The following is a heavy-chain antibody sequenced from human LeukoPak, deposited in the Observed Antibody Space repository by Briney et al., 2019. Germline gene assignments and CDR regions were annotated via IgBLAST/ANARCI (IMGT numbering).Heavy chain of an antibody. Sequence: PGGSLRLSCAASGFTFSSYAMNWVRQAPGKGLEWVSGISASGGSTYYADPVRGRFAISRDNSKNTLYLQMNSLRAEDTAVYYCTREAVYYYYGMDVWGQGTTVTVSS. CDR3: TREAVYYYYGMDV. CDR1: GFTFSSYA. V-gene: IGHV3-23*01. CDR2: ISASGGST. D-gene: IGHD6-19*01. J-gene: IGHJ6*02.